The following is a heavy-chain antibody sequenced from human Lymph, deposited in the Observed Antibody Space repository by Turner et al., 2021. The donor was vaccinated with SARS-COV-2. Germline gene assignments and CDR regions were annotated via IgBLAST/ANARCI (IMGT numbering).Heavy chain of an antibody. V-gene: IGHV1-2*02. CDR2: INPDSCGT. Sequence: QVQLVQSGAEVKEPGASVKVSCKASGYTFTGYYMHWVRQAPGQGLELMGWINPDSCGTNYAQNFQDRVTMTRDTSISTAYMELSRLRSDDTAVYYCARGGLYYYDSSAYYGDAFDFWGQGTMVTVSS. D-gene: IGHD3-22*01. J-gene: IGHJ3*01. CDR1: GYTFTGYY. CDR3: ARGGLYYYDSSAYYGDAFDF.